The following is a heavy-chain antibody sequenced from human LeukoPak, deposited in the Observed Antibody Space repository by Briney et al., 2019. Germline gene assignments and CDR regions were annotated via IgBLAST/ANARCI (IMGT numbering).Heavy chain of an antibody. V-gene: IGHV4-39*01. D-gene: IGHD3-22*01. J-gene: IGHJ5*02. CDR3: ARHEIDSSGYYYEFNWFDP. CDR1: GGSISSSSYY. CDR2: IYYSGST. Sequence: SETLPLTCTVSGGSISSSSYYWGWIRQPPGKGLEWIGSIYYSGSTYYNPSLKSRVTISVDTSKNQFSLKLSSVTAADTAVYYCARHEIDSSGYYYEFNWFDPWGQGTLVTVSS.